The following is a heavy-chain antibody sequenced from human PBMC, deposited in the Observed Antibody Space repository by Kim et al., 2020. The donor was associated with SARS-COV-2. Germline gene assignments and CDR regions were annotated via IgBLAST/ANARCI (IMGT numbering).Heavy chain of an antibody. D-gene: IGHD2-15*01. Sequence: GGSLRLSCAASGFTFSDYYMSWIRQAPGKGLEWVSYISSSGSTIYYADSVKGRFTISRDNAKNSLYLQMNSLRAEDTAVYYCARGDIVVVVAATTDAFDIWGQGTMVTVSS. J-gene: IGHJ3*02. CDR2: ISSSGSTI. CDR3: ARGDIVVVVAATTDAFDI. CDR1: GFTFSDYY. V-gene: IGHV3-11*01.